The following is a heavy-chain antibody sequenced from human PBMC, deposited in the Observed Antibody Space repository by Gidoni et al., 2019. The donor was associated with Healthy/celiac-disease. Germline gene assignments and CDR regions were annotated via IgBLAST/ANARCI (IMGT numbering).Heavy chain of an antibody. CDR2: IYYSGST. D-gene: IGHD4-17*01. CDR1: GRSFRSPSYY. V-gene: IGHV4-39*01. CDR3: AGNVNYGAYLDAFDI. Sequence: QLQLQEPGPGLVKPSETLSLTCTLPGRSFRSPSYYWRWIRRPTGKGLEWIGSIYYSGSTYYNPSLKGRCIISVDTSKNQFSLKLSSVTAADTAVYFCAGNVNYGAYLDAFDIWGQGTMVTVSS. J-gene: IGHJ3*02.